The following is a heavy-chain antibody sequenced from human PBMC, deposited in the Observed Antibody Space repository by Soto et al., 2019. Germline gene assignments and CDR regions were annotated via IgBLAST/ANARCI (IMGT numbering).Heavy chain of an antibody. Sequence: QVQLVQSGAEVKKPGASVKVSCKAYGYTFSSYGLSWVRQAPGQGLEWMGWISAYSGNTVYTQRFKGRLTMATDTSRATAYMELRSLRSDDTAVYYCAGDFYQSSGYCDYWGQGTLVTVSS. CDR3: AGDFYQSSGYCDY. J-gene: IGHJ4*02. D-gene: IGHD3-22*01. CDR2: ISAYSGNT. V-gene: IGHV1-18*01. CDR1: GYTFSSYG.